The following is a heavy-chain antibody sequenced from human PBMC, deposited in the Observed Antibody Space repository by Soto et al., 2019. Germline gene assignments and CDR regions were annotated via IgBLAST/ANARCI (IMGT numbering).Heavy chain of an antibody. J-gene: IGHJ4*02. CDR2: IDLSGTTT. V-gene: IGHV3-23*05. D-gene: IGHD2-2*02. CDR3: AKARVPDNIYTFAY. Sequence: GGSLRLSCAASGFSFSAYSMSWVRQAPGKGLEWVSFIDLSGTTTYYSDSVKGRFTISKDTSRNTVYLQMKTLRVEDTAIYYCAKARVPDNIYTFAYCGKGVLVTVSS. CDR1: GFSFSAYS.